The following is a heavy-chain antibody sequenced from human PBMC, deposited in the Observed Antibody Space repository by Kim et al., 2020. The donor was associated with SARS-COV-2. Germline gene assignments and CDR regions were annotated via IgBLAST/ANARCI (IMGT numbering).Heavy chain of an antibody. V-gene: IGHV4-59*09. D-gene: IGHD5-12*01. J-gene: IGHJ4*02. CDR3: ARGEMATIGGFDY. Sequence: YTPSLKSRVTISVDTSKNQFSLKLSSVTAADTAVYYCARGEMATIGGFDYWGQGTLVTVSS.